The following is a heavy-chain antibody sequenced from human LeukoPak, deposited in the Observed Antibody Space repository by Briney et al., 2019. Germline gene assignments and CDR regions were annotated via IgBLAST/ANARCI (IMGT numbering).Heavy chain of an antibody. CDR3: ARSPPYDFWSGYSTQYEQYYFDY. J-gene: IGHJ4*02. CDR2: FKSSSYI. V-gene: IGHV3-21*01. D-gene: IGHD3-3*01. Sequence: PGGSLRLSCAASGFVFSSYDMNWVRQAPGKGLEWVSCFKSSSYIYYADSVRGRFTISRDNAKNSLYLQMNSLRAEDTAVYYCARSPPYDFWSGYSTQYEQYYFDYWGQGTLVTVSS. CDR1: GFVFSSYD.